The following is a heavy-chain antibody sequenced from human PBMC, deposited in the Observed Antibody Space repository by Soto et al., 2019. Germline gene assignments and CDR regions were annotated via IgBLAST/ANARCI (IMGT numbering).Heavy chain of an antibody. CDR1: GLSFSIYA. CDR2: ISGSGENT. CDR3: ADGGEWSFNFEY. Sequence: GGSLRLSCAASGLSFSIYAMSWVRQAPGKGLEWVCGISGSGENTYYADSVKGRFTISRDNSKNTLYLQMNNLRVEDKAVYYCADGGEWSFNFEYWGQGTLVTVSS. V-gene: IGHV3-23*01. J-gene: IGHJ4*02. D-gene: IGHD3-3*01.